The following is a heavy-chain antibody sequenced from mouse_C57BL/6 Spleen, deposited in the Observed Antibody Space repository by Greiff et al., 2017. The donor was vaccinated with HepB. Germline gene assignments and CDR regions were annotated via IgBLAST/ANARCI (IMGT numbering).Heavy chain of an antibody. CDR2: IYPRSGNT. CDR3: ARRVYDYDGKDFDY. V-gene: IGHV1-81*01. J-gene: IGHJ2*01. D-gene: IGHD2-4*01. Sequence: QVQLKESGAELARPGASVKLSCKASGYTFTSYGISWVKQRTGPGLEWIGEIYPRSGNTYYNEKFKGKATLTADKSSSTAYMELRSLTSEDSAVYFCARRVYDYDGKDFDYWGQGTTLTVSS. CDR1: GYTFTSYG.